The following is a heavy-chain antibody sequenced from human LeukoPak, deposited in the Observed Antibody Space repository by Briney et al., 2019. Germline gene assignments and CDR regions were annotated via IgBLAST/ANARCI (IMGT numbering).Heavy chain of an antibody. CDR2: ISAYNGNT. Sequence: ASVKVSCKASGYTFTSYGISWVRQAPGQGLEWMGWISAYNGNTNYAQNLQGRVTMTTDTSTSTAYMGLRSLRSDDTAVYYCARGTTIFGVSLSAFEIWGQGTMVTVSS. J-gene: IGHJ3*02. CDR3: ARGTTIFGVSLSAFEI. CDR1: GYTFTSYG. V-gene: IGHV1-18*01. D-gene: IGHD3-3*01.